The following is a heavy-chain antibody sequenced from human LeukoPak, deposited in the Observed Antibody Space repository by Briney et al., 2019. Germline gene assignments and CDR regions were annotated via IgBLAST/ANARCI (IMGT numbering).Heavy chain of an antibody. D-gene: IGHD5-24*01. CDR3: TRSLATKY. Sequence: GGSLRLSCAAPGFTVSSNYMSWVRQVPGKGLVWVSHINTDGSITSYADSVKGRFTISRDNAKNTLYLQMNSLRAEEDTGVYYCTRSLATKYWGQGTLVIVSS. V-gene: IGHV3-74*01. CDR2: INTDGSIT. J-gene: IGHJ4*02. CDR1: GFTVSSNY.